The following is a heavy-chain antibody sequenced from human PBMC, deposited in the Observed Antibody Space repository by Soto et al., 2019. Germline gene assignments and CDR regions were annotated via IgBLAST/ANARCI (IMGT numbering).Heavy chain of an antibody. D-gene: IGHD3-22*01. CDR1: GFTFSSYA. CDR3: ARGGYYDSSGYWLYGMDV. V-gene: IGHV3-30-3*01. CDR2: ISYDGSNK. Sequence: GGSLRLSCAASGFTFSSYAMHWVRQAPGKGLEWVAVISYDGSNKYYADSVKGRFTISRDNSENTLYLQMNSLRAEDTAVYYCARGGYYDSSGYWLYGMDVWGQGTTVTVSS. J-gene: IGHJ6*02.